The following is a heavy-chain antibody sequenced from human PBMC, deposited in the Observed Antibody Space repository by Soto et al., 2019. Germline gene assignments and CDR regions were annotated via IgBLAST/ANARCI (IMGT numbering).Heavy chain of an antibody. CDR3: AREGIAAASRSIDY. CDR2: IYYSGRT. V-gene: IGHV4-31*03. J-gene: IGHJ4*02. D-gene: IGHD6-13*01. Sequence: QVQLQESGPGLVKPSQTLSLTCTVSGGSISSGGYYWSWIRQHPGKGLEWIGYIYYSGRTYYNPSLNSRVTISVDTSKNQFSLKLSSVTAADTAVYYCAREGIAAASRSIDYWCQGTLVTVSS. CDR1: GGSISSGGYY.